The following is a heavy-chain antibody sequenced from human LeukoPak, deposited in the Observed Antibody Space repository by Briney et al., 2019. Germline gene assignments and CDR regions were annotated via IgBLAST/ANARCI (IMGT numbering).Heavy chain of an antibody. Sequence: GGSLRLSCAASGFTFSSYSMNWVRQAPGKGLEWVSSISSSSSYIYYADPVKGRFTISRDNAKNSLYLQMNSLRAEDTAVYYCARDQGRGGAAGDYWGQGTLVTVSS. V-gene: IGHV3-21*01. CDR1: GFTFSSYS. CDR2: ISSSSSYI. D-gene: IGHD5-12*01. J-gene: IGHJ4*02. CDR3: ARDQGRGGAAGDY.